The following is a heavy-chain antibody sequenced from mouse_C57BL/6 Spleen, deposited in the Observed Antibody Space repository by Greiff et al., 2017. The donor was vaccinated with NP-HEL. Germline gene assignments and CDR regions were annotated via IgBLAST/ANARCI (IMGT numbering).Heavy chain of an antibody. V-gene: IGHV1-61*01. J-gene: IGHJ3*01. CDR3: ARGYYYGSSLAWFAY. CDR1: GYTFTSYW. Sequence: QVHVKQPGAELVRPGSSVKLSCKASGYTFTSYWMDWVKQRPGQGLEWIGNIYPSDSETHYNQKFKDKATLTVDKSSSTAYMQLSSLTSEDSAVYYCARGYYYGSSLAWFAYWGQGTLVTVSA. CDR2: IYPSDSET. D-gene: IGHD1-1*01.